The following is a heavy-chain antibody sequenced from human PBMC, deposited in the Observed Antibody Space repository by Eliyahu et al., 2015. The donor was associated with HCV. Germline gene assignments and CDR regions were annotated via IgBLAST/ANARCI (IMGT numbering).Heavy chain of an antibody. CDR1: GFXFXSXX. J-gene: IGHJ3*02. CDR2: IKPDGSSG. D-gene: IGHD3-22*01. CDR3: ARGDYYESDGDYTDAFDI. V-gene: IGHV3-7*03. Sequence: EVQLVESGGGLVQPGXSLXLSCTASGFXFXSXXLTWVRQAPGKGLEWVANIKPDGSSGFYVDSVKGRFTISRDNAKNALYLQMSSLRVEDTAVYYCARGDYYESDGDYTDAFDIWGQGTMVTVSS.